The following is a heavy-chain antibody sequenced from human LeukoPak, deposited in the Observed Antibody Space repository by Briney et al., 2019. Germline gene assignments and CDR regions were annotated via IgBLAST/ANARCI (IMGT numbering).Heavy chain of an antibody. J-gene: IGHJ4*02. V-gene: IGHV3-15*07. D-gene: IGHD7-27*01. Sequence: GGSLRLSCAASGFIFINAWMNWVRQAPGKGLEWVGRIKRKTDGGTTDYTAPVKGRFTISRDDSKNTLYLQMNSLKTEDTAVYYCTTGNWGPYWGQGTLVTVSS. CDR1: GFIFINAW. CDR3: TTGNWGPY. CDR2: IKRKTDGGTT.